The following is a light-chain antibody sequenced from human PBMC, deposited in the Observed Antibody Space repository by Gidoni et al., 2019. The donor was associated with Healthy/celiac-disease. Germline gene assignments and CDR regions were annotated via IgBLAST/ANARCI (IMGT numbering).Light chain of an antibody. CDR2: AAS. CDR1: QGISSY. V-gene: IGKV1-9*01. CDR3: QQLNGYPVT. Sequence: DIQLTQSPSFLSASVADRVTITCRASQGISSYLAGYQQKPGKAPKLLIYAASTLQSGVPSRFSGSGSGTEFTLTISSLQPEDFATYYCQQLNGYPVTFGGGTKVEIK. J-gene: IGKJ4*01.